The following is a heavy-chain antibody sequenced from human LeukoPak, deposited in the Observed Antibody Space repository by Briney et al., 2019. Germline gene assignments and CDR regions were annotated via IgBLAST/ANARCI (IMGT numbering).Heavy chain of an antibody. D-gene: IGHD6-19*01. CDR3: ARESSGWYNYYYYGMDV. CDR1: GYTFTSYS. J-gene: IGHJ6*02. V-gene: IGHV1-18*01. CDR2: ISTSNGNS. Sequence: ASVKVSCKASGYTFTSYSISWVRQAPGQGLEWMGWISTSNGNSNYAQKFQGRVTMTTDTSTSTAYMELRSLRSDDTAVYYCARESSGWYNYYYYGMDVWGQGTTVTVSS.